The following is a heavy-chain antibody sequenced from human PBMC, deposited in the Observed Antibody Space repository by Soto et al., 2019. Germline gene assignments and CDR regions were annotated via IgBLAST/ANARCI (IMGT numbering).Heavy chain of an antibody. CDR1: GFTFSSYS. D-gene: IGHD6-13*01. CDR3: ARDFRLTAAAGTSFDI. J-gene: IGHJ3*02. CDR2: ISSSSSTI. Sequence: GGSLRISCAASGFTFSSYSMNWVRQAPGKGLEWVSYISSSSSTIYYADSVKGRFTISRDNAKNSLYLQMNSLRDEDTAVYYCARDFRLTAAAGTSFDIWGQGTMVTVSS. V-gene: IGHV3-48*02.